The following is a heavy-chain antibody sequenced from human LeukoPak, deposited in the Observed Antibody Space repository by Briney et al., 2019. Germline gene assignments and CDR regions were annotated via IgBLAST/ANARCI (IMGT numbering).Heavy chain of an antibody. J-gene: IGHJ4*02. CDR1: GFTVSNAW. CDR3: TTGDESSAYRYLDY. CDR2: IKSKTDGGTT. D-gene: IGHD3-22*01. Sequence: GGSLRLSCTASGFTVSNAWMSWVRQAPGKGLEWVGRIKSKTDGGTTDIAAPVKGRFTISRDDSKNTLYLQMNNLKTEDTAVYYCTTGDESSAYRYLDYWGQGTLVTVSS. V-gene: IGHV3-15*01.